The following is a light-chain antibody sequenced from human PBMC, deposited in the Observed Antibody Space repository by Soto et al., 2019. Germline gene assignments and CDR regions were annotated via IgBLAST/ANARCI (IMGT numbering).Light chain of an antibody. CDR1: SSNIGAGYD. Sequence: QSVLTQPPSVSGAPGQRVTISCTGSSSNIGAGYDVHWYQQLPGTAPKLLIYGNSNRPSGVPDRFSGSKSGTSASLAIPGLQAEDEADYYCHSYDSSLSSLVVFGGGTKLTVL. J-gene: IGLJ2*01. CDR2: GNS. CDR3: HSYDSSLSSLVV. V-gene: IGLV1-40*01.